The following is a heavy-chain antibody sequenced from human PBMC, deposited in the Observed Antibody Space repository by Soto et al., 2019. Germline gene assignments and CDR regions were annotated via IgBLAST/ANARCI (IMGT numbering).Heavy chain of an antibody. CDR2: IIPIFGTA. Sequence: GASVKVSSKASGGTFSSYAISWVRQAPGQGLEWMGGIIPIFGTANYAQKFQGRVTITADESTSTAYMELSSLRSEDTAVYYCARTPYSYGPPAHYYYGMDVWGQGTTVTVSS. D-gene: IGHD5-18*01. CDR3: ARTPYSYGPPAHYYYGMDV. J-gene: IGHJ6*02. V-gene: IGHV1-69*13. CDR1: GGTFSSYA.